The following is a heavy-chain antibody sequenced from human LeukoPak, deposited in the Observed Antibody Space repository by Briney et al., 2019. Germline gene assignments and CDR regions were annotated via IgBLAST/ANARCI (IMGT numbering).Heavy chain of an antibody. V-gene: IGHV4-59*01. CDR3: ARYDYGDCWFDP. CDR2: ISYSGST. Sequence: SETLSLTCTVSGGAMNNYYWSWIRQPPGKGLEWIGYISYSGSTNYNPSLRSRVTISVDTSKNQFSLKLSSVTAADTALYYCARYDYGDCWFDPWGQGTLVTVSS. D-gene: IGHD4-17*01. CDR1: GGAMNNYY. J-gene: IGHJ5*02.